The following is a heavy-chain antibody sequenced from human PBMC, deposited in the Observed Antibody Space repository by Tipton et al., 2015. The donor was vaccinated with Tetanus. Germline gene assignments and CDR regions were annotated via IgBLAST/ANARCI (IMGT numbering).Heavy chain of an antibody. Sequence: SLRLSCAASGFTFSSYWMSWVRQAPGKGLEWVANIKQDGSEKYYADSVKGRFTISRDNAKNSLFLQVNSLRAEDTAVYYCASSSRGYYDIIGYYGYFQHWGQGTLVTVS. CDR3: ASSSRGYYDIIGYYGYFQH. V-gene: IGHV3-7*01. CDR1: GFTFSSYW. D-gene: IGHD3-22*01. CDR2: IKQDGSEK. J-gene: IGHJ1*01.